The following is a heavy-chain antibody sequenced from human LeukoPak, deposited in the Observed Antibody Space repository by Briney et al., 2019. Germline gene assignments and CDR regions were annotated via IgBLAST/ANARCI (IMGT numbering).Heavy chain of an antibody. CDR3: ASRRHRSAWFDP. Sequence: SETLSLTCAVSGYSISSGYYWGWIRHPPGKGLEWIGSIYHSGSTYYNPSLKSRVTISVDTSKNQFSLKLSSVTAADTAVYYCASRRHRSAWFDPWGQGTLVTVSS. CDR1: GYSISSGYY. CDR2: IYHSGST. J-gene: IGHJ5*02. V-gene: IGHV4-38-2*01.